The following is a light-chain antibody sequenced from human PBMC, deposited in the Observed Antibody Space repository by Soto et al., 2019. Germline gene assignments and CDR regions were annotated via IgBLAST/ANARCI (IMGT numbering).Light chain of an antibody. Sequence: QSVLTQPPSVSAAPGQHVTITCSGSSSTIGNNYVSWYQQLPGVAPKLLIFDNNKRPSGIPGRFSGSKSGTSATLAITGLQTGDEADYYCQSYDSRLSGYVVFGGGTKATV. CDR1: SSTIGNNY. J-gene: IGLJ2*01. V-gene: IGLV1-51*01. CDR3: QSYDSRLSGYVV. CDR2: DNN.